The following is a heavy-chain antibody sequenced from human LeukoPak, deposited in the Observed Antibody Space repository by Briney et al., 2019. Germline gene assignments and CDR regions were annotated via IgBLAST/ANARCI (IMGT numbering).Heavy chain of an antibody. J-gene: IGHJ4*02. Sequence: SGPTLVNPTQTLTLTFTFSGFSLGTSGGGVGWIRQPPGKALEWLALIYWDDDKRYSPSLKSRLTITRDTSKNQVVLTMTNMDPVDTATYYCAHRNTAMVTDYFDFWGQGTLVTVSS. CDR1: GFSLGTSGGG. D-gene: IGHD5-18*01. CDR2: IYWDDDK. V-gene: IGHV2-5*02. CDR3: AHRNTAMVTDYFDF.